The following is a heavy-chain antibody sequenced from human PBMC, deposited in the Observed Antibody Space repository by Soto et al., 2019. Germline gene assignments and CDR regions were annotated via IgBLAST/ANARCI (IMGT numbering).Heavy chain of an antibody. V-gene: IGHV5-10-1*01. J-gene: IGHJ4*02. Sequence: EVQLVQSGAELKKPGQSLRISCKGSGYSFINYWISWVRQMPGKGLVRMGRIDPRDSFNYYSSSFQGHVTFSADKSISTAFLHLSSLTASNTAKYDSTADRFDSSASFWGQGTVVTVSS. CDR1: GYSFINYW. CDR3: TADRFDSSASF. D-gene: IGHD3-22*01. CDR2: IDPRDSFN.